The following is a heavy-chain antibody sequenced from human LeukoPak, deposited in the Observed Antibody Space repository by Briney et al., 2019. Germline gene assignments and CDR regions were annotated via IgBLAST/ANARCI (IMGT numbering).Heavy chain of an antibody. J-gene: IGHJ4*02. V-gene: IGHV4-61*02. Sequence: PSQTLSLTCTVSGGSISSGSYYWSWIRQPAGKGLEWIGRNYTSGSTNYNPSLKSRVTMSVDTSKNQFSLKLSSVTAADTAVYYCARGYCSSTSCYMFDYWGQGTLVTVSS. D-gene: IGHD2-2*02. CDR2: NYTSGST. CDR3: ARGYCSSTSCYMFDY. CDR1: GGSISSGSYY.